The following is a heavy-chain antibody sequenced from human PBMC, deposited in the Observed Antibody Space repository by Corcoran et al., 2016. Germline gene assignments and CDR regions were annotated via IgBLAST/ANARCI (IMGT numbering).Heavy chain of an antibody. V-gene: IGHV1-46*01. D-gene: IGHD3-3*01. Sequence: QVQLVQSGAEVKKPGASVKVSCKASGYTFTSYYMHWVRQAPGQGLEWMGIINPSGGSTSYAQKFQGRVTMTRDTSTGTVYMELSSRRSEDTAVYYCAGGEPQYDFWSGRRLESLYWFDPWGQGTLVTVSS. CDR3: AGGEPQYDFWSGRRLESLYWFDP. J-gene: IGHJ5*02. CDR2: INPSGGST. CDR1: GYTFTSYY.